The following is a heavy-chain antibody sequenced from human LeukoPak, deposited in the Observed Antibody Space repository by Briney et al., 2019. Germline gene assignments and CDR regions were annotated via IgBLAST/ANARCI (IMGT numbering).Heavy chain of an antibody. V-gene: IGHV4-34*01. D-gene: IGHD3-22*01. J-gene: IGHJ4*02. CDR3: ARLAYYYDSSGYYPFDY. CDR2: INHSGST. CDR1: GGSFSGYY. Sequence: PSETLSLTCAVYGGSFSGYYWSWIRQPPGKGLEWIWEINHSGSTNYNPSLKSRVTISVDTSKNQFSLKLSSVTAADTAVYYCARLAYYYDSSGYYPFDYWGQGTLVTVSS.